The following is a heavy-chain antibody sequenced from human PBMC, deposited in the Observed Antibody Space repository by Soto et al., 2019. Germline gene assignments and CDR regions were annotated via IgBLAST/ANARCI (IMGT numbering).Heavy chain of an antibody. Sequence: ASVKVSCKASGYTFTSYYMHWVRQAPGQGLEWMGIINPSGGSTSYAQKFQGRVTMTRDTSKNQFSLLLNSVTPEDTAVYYCARVSFDHFVHWFDPWGQGTLVTVSS. D-gene: IGHD3-9*01. J-gene: IGHJ5*02. CDR1: GYTFTSYY. CDR3: ARVSFDHFVHWFDP. V-gene: IGHV1-46*01. CDR2: INPSGGST.